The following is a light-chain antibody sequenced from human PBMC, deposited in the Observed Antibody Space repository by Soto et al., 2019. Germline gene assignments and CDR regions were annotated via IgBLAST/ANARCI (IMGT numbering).Light chain of an antibody. V-gene: IGLV2-8*01. CDR1: SSDVGGYNY. CDR3: SSYAGSNNLV. CDR2: EVN. J-gene: IGLJ2*01. Sequence: QSVLTQPPSASGSPGQPVTISCTGTSSDVGGYNYVSWYQQHPGKAPKLMIYEVNKRPSGVPDRFSGSKSDNTASLTVSGLQDDDEADYYCSSYAGSNNLVFGGGTKLTVL.